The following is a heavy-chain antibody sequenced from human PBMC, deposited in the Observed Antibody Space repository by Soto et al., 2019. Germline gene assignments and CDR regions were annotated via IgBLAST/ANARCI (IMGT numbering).Heavy chain of an antibody. D-gene: IGHD3-10*01. Sequence: GGSLRLSCAASGFTFSSYAMHWVRQAPGKGLEWVAVISYDGSNKYYADSVKGRFTISRDNSKNTLYLQMNSLRAEDTAVYYCARDFGARYGSPLDYWGQGTLVTVSS. J-gene: IGHJ4*02. CDR3: ARDFGARYGSPLDY. CDR2: ISYDGSNK. V-gene: IGHV3-30-3*01. CDR1: GFTFSSYA.